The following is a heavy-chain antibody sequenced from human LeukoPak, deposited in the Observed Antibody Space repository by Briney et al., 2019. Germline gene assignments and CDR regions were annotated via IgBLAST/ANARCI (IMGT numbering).Heavy chain of an antibody. Sequence: GGSLRLSCAVSGFTFDDYAMHWVRQVPGKGLEWVAGISWNSDTRGYVDSVKGRFTISRDNARNSLYLQMNSLRAEDTAVYYCGRGHWGLDYWGQGTLVTVSS. V-gene: IGHV3-9*01. J-gene: IGHJ4*02. CDR2: ISWNSDTR. CDR3: GRGHWGLDY. CDR1: GFTFDDYA. D-gene: IGHD7-27*01.